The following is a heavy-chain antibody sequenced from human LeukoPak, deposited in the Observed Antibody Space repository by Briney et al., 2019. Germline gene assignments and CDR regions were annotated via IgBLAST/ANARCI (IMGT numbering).Heavy chain of an antibody. CDR3: ARDGVALY. V-gene: IGHV3-48*01. D-gene: IGHD2-15*01. Sequence: GGSLRLSCAASGFTFSSYGMNWVRQAPGKVLEWVSYISSSSSTIHYADSVKGRFTISRDNAKNSLYLQMNSLRAEHTAVYYCARDGVALYWGQGTLVTVSS. CDR2: ISSSSSTI. CDR1: GFTFSSYG. J-gene: IGHJ4*02.